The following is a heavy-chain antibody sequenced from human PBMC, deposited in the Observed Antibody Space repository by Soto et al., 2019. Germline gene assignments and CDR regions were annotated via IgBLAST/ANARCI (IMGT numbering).Heavy chain of an antibody. CDR2: IYYSGST. D-gene: IGHD2-2*01. CDR3: ARACRYNGSVVPAAHLDY. J-gene: IGHJ4*02. Sequence: SETLSLTCTVSGGSISSGDYYWSWIRQPPGKGLEWIGYIYYSGSTYYNPSLKSRVTISVDTSKNQFSLKLSSVTAADTAVYYCARACRYNGSVVPAAHLDYWAQGTLVSVSS. CDR1: GGSISSGDYY. V-gene: IGHV4-30-4*01.